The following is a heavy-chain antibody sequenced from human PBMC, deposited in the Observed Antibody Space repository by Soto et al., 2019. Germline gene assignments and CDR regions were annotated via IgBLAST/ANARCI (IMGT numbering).Heavy chain of an antibody. Sequence: QVQLVQSGAEVKKPGSSVNVSCKASGGTFSSYTISWVRQAPGQGLEWVGRIIPHLRIANYAQKCQGRVTNTADRSPGTAYLDLSSLRSDDTAVDYCAIEPPAIKGEAYDGCGQETMVIVS. CDR1: GGTFSSYT. J-gene: IGHJ3*01. V-gene: IGHV1-69*08. D-gene: IGHD3-16*01. CDR3: AIEPPAIKGEAYDG. CDR2: IIPHLRIA.